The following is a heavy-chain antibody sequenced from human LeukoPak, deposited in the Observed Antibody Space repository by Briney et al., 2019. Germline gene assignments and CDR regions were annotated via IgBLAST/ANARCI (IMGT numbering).Heavy chain of an antibody. J-gene: IGHJ4*02. D-gene: IGHD3-22*01. CDR3: AKRTPYSSGSYYFDY. CDR1: GFTFSGYE. V-gene: IGHV3-48*03. CDR2: ISTSGSTI. Sequence: GGSLRLSCAASGFTFSGYEMHWVRQAPGKGLEWVSSISTSGSTIYYADSVKGRFTFSRDNARNSLYLQMNSLRAEDTAVYYCAKRTPYSSGSYYFDYWGQGTLVTVSS.